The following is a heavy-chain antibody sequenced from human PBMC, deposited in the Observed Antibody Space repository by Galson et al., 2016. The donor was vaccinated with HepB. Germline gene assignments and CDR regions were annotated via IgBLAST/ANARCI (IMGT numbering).Heavy chain of an antibody. D-gene: IGHD4-11*01. Sequence: SLRLSCAASGFTFSSSGMHWVRQAPGKGLEWVALISYDGSKKYYADSVKGRFTISRDNAKNSLYLQMNSLRAEDTAVYYCARDRGDDNNDVNYFDPWGQGTLVTVSS. CDR3: ARDRGDDNNDVNYFDP. CDR1: GFTFSSSG. CDR2: ISYDGSKK. J-gene: IGHJ5*02. V-gene: IGHV3-30*12.